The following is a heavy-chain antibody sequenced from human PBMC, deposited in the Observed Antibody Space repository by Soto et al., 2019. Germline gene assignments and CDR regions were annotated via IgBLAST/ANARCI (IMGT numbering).Heavy chain of an antibody. J-gene: IGHJ4*02. CDR2: INDDGIST. CDR3: TRGPRSTSTGTGAF. Sequence: EVQLVESGEGLVQPGGSLRLSCAASGFTFSMYWMHWVRQVPGKGPEWVSRINDDGISTNYADSVKGRFTISRDNAKNTLYLQMNALRVEDTAVYYCTRGPRSTSTGTGAFWGQGTLVTVSS. CDR1: GFTFSMYW. V-gene: IGHV3-74*01. D-gene: IGHD1-1*01.